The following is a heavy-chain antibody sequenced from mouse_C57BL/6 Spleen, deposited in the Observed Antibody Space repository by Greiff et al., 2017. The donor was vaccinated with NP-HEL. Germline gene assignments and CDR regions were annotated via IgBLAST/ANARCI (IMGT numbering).Heavy chain of an antibody. Sequence: EVKVEESGGGLVKPGGSLKLSCAASGFTFSSYAMSWVRQTPEKRLEWVATISDGGSYTYYPDNVKGRFTISRDNAKNNLYLQMSHLTSADTDIYYCARDGYNGAIDYWGQGTSVTVSS. CDR1: GFTFSSYA. CDR2: ISDGGSYT. V-gene: IGHV5-4*01. J-gene: IGHJ4*01. D-gene: IGHD2-2*01. CDR3: ARDGYNGAIDY.